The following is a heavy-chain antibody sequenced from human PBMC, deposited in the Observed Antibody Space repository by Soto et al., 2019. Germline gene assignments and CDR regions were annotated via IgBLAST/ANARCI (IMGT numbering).Heavy chain of an antibody. V-gene: IGHV1-18*01. Sequence: QVQLVQSGAEVKKPGASVKVSCKASGYTFTNYGVIWVRQAPGQGLEWMGWINTYKGNTNYAQKSQGRVTMTTDTSTSTAYMELRSLRSDDTAIYYCAKVQEKWSKFFDYWGQGTLVTVSS. D-gene: IGHD2-15*01. CDR3: AKVQEKWSKFFDY. CDR2: INTYKGNT. CDR1: GYTFTNYG. J-gene: IGHJ4*02.